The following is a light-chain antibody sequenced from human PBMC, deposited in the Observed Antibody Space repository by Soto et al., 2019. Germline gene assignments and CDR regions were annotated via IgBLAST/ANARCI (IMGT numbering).Light chain of an antibody. Sequence: QSALTQPASVSGSPGQSITISCTGTSSDIGSNNYVSWFQQRPGKAPTLIIYEVSNRPSGVSTHFSGSKSGNTASLTISGLLPEDEAEYYCSSDTTTTRLFGGGTK. CDR2: EVS. CDR1: SSDIGSNNY. V-gene: IGLV2-14*01. J-gene: IGLJ3*02. CDR3: SSDTTTTRL.